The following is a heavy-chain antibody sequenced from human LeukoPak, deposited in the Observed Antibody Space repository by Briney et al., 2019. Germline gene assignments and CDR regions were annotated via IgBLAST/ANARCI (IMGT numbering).Heavy chain of an antibody. CDR1: GGSFSGYY. Sequence: PSETLSLTCAVYGGSFSGYYRSWIRQPPGKGLEWIGEINHSGSTNYNPSLKSRVTISVDTSKNQFSLKLSSVTAADTAVYYCARYYYGSGSYYYFDSWGQGTLVTVSS. D-gene: IGHD3-10*01. CDR3: ARYYYGSGSYYYFDS. V-gene: IGHV4-34*01. J-gene: IGHJ4*02. CDR2: INHSGST.